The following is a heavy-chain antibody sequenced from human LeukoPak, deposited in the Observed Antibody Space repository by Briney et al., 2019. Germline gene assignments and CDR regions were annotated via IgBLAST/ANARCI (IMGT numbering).Heavy chain of an antibody. V-gene: IGHV3-20*04. D-gene: IGHD3-22*01. CDR2: INWNGGST. Sequence: PGGSLRLSCAASGFTFDDYGMSWVRHAPGKGLEWVSGINWNGGSTGYADSVKGRFTISRDNAKNSLYLQMNSLRAEDTALYYCARDGDYYDSSGYHAHPDYWGQGTLVTVSS. J-gene: IGHJ4*02. CDR3: ARDGDYYDSSGYHAHPDY. CDR1: GFTFDDYG.